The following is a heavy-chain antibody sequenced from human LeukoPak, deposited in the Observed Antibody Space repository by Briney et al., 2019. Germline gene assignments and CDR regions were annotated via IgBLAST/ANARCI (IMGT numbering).Heavy chain of an antibody. Sequence: ASVKVSCKASGYTFTSYGISWVQQAPGQGLEWMGWISAYNGNTNYAQKLQGRVTMTTDTSTSTAYMELRSLRSDDTAVYYCARVSDPGIAARLASSSWYAYWFDPWGQGTLVTVSS. CDR2: ISAYNGNT. CDR1: GYTFTSYG. D-gene: IGHD6-13*01. J-gene: IGHJ5*02. V-gene: IGHV1-18*01. CDR3: ARVSDPGIAARLASSSWYAYWFDP.